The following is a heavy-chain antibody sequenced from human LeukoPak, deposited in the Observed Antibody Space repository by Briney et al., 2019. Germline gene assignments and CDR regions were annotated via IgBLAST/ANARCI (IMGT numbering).Heavy chain of an antibody. CDR1: DIIVMSNY. CDR2: IYNDGSA. V-gene: IGHV3-53*01. D-gene: IGHD1-14*01. J-gene: IGHJ3*02. Sequence: GALRLSCAASDIIVMSNYMTWVRQAPGKGLEWVSVIYNDGSAYYADSVRGRFTISRDTSKNTVYLQMNSLRAEVTAVYYCAIRGGPGSLDAFDIWGQGTMVTVSS. CDR3: AIRGGPGSLDAFDI.